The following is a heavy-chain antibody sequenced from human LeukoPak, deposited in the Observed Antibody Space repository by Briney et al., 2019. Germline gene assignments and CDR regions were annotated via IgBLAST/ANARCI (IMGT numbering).Heavy chain of an antibody. V-gene: IGHV1-2*02. CDR2: INPNSGGT. J-gene: IGHJ4*02. CDR1: GYTFTGYY. CDR3: ARDLGSSGWLYYFDY. D-gene: IGHD6-19*01. Sequence: ASVKVSCKASGYTFTGYYMHWVRQAPGQGLEWMGWINPNSGGTNYAQKFQGGVTMTRDTSISTAYMELSRLRSDDTAVYYCARDLGSSGWLYYFDYWGQGTLVTVSS.